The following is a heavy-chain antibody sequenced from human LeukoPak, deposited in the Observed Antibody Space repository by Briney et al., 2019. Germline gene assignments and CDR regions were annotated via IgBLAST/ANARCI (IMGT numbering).Heavy chain of an antibody. CDR3: ARMDMDPAMVTNYLDH. CDR2: IHPSGSST. CDR1: GYTFTNNY. Sequence: ASVKISCKASGYTFTNNYTHWVRQAPGQGLEWMGVIHPSGSSTNYAQKFRGRVTMTKDTSASTAYIELTSLRSDDTAVYYCARMDMDPAMVTNYLDHWGQGTLVTVSS. J-gene: IGHJ4*02. V-gene: IGHV1-46*01. D-gene: IGHD5-18*01.